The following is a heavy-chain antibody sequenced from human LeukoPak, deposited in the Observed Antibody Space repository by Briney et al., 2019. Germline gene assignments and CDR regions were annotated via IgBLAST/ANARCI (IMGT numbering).Heavy chain of an antibody. CDR2: INYSGRS. Sequence: PSETLSLTCTVSGDSISSDYWSWIRRPPGKGLEWIGYINYSGRSSYNPALKSRVTISVDTSSNQVSLKLSSVTAADTAVYYCARLDCSADACYNYWGRGSLFTVSS. D-gene: IGHD2-15*01. J-gene: IGHJ4*02. CDR1: GDSISSDY. V-gene: IGHV4-59*08. CDR3: ARLDCSADACYNY.